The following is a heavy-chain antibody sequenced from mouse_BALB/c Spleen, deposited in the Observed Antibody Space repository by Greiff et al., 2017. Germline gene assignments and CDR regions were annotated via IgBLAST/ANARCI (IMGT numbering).Heavy chain of an antibody. Sequence: EVQVVESGGGLVKPGGSLKLSCAASGFAFSSYDMSWVRQTPEKRLEWVAYISSGGGSTYYPDTVKGRFTISRDNAKNTLYLQMSSLKSEDTAMYYCARGLYGNYYYYAMDYWGQGTSVTVSS. CDR2: ISSGGGST. V-gene: IGHV5-12-1*01. CDR1: GFAFSSYD. J-gene: IGHJ4*01. CDR3: ARGLYGNYYYYAMDY. D-gene: IGHD2-1*01.